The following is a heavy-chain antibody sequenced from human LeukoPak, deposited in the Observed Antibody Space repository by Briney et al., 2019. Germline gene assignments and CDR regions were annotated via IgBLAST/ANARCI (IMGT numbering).Heavy chain of an antibody. CDR1: GVTFRSNN. D-gene: IGHD3-22*01. V-gene: IGHV3-21*01. CDR2: ISSSSSYI. CDR3: ARDMFPTSNTDYYDSSGQLSD. Sequence: GGPLRLSCAASGVTFRSNNMNWGRRAPGKGLEWVSSISSSSSYIYYADPVKGRFIISRDNAKNSLYLHLNSLRAEDTAVYYCARDMFPTSNTDYYDSSGQLSDWGQGTLVRVPS. J-gene: IGHJ4*02.